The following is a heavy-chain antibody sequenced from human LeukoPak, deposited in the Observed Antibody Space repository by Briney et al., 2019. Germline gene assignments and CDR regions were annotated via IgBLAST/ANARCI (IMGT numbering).Heavy chain of an antibody. D-gene: IGHD4-17*01. CDR1: GGPISSGGYY. CDR2: IYYSGST. Sequence: PSETLSLTCTVSGGPISSGGYYWSWIRQHPGKGLEWIGYIYYSGSTYYNPSLKSRVTISVDTSKNQFSLKLSSVTAADTAVYYCARIGTVTTWRYYYMDVWGKGTTVTVSS. J-gene: IGHJ6*03. V-gene: IGHV4-31*03. CDR3: ARIGTVTTWRYYYMDV.